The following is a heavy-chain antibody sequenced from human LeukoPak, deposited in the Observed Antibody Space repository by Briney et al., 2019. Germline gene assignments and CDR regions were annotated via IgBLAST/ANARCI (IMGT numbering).Heavy chain of an antibody. D-gene: IGHD2-2*01. CDR2: IRYDGSNK. CDR1: GFTFSSYG. V-gene: IGHV3-30*02. Sequence: GGSLRLSCAASGFTFSSYGMHWVRQAPGKGLEWVAFIRYDGSNKYYADSVKGRFTISRDNAENSLFLQMSSLRAGDTGVYYCARDLGYCDSTNCGHYYYGMDVWGQGTTVTVSS. J-gene: IGHJ6*02. CDR3: ARDLGYCDSTNCGHYYYGMDV.